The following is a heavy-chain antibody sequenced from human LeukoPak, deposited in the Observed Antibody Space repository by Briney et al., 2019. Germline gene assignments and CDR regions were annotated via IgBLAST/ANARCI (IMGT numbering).Heavy chain of an antibody. V-gene: IGHV4-59*08. CDR1: GGSISSYY. Sequence: SETLSLTCTVSGGSISSYYWSWIRQPPGKGLEWMGYIYYSGSTNYNPSLTSRVTISVDTSKTQFSLKLSSVTAADTAVYYCARRGYWGYCSSPSCSGDWFDPWGQGTLVTVSS. J-gene: IGHJ5*02. CDR2: IYYSGST. CDR3: ARRGYWGYCSSPSCSGDWFDP. D-gene: IGHD2-2*01.